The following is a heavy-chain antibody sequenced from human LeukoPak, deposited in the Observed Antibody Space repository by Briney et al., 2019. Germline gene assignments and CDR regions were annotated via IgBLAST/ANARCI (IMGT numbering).Heavy chain of an antibody. J-gene: IGHJ3*02. V-gene: IGHV4-34*01. CDR1: GGSFSGYY. D-gene: IGHD3-22*01. CDR3: ARDKEYYYDSSSPLDAFDI. CDR2: INHSGST. Sequence: SETLSLTCAVHGGSFSGYYWSWIRQPPGKGLEWIGEINHSGSTNYNPSLKSRVTISEDTSKNRFSLKLYSVTAADTAVYYCARDKEYYYDSSSPLDAFDIWGQGTMVTVSS.